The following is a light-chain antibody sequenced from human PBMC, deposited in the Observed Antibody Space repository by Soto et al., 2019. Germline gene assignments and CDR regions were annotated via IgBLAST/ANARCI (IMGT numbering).Light chain of an antibody. CDR3: QSYDSSLSGAV. V-gene: IGLV1-40*01. Sequence: QSVLTQSPSVCGAARQRVTISCTGSSSNIGAGHDVHWYQQLPGTAPKHLMYGNSNRPSGVPDRFSGSKSGTSASLAITGLQAEDEADYYCQSYDSSLSGAVFGGGTKLTVL. J-gene: IGLJ2*01. CDR2: GNS. CDR1: SSNIGAGHD.